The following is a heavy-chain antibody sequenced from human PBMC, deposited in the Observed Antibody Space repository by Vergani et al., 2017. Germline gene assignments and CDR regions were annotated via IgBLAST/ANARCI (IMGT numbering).Heavy chain of an antibody. CDR3: AKRPHSSWYFDDAFDI. V-gene: IGHV3-23*01. D-gene: IGHD6-13*01. CDR2: ISGSGTRT. Sequence: EVQLLESGGGLVQPGGSLRLSCAASGFTFNSYAMSWVRQAPGKGLEWVSGISGSGTRTYYADSVKGRSTISRDKSKNTLYLQMNSLRAEDTAIYHCAKRPHSSWYFDDAFDIWGKGTMVTVSS. CDR1: GFTFNSYA. J-gene: IGHJ3*02.